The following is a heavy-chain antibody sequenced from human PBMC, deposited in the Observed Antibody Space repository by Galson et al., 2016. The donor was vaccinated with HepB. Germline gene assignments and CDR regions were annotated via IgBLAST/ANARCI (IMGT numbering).Heavy chain of an antibody. V-gene: IGHV3-21*01. CDR1: GFTFSSYS. D-gene: IGHD3-3*01. Sequence: SLRLSCAASGFTFSSYSMNWVRQAPGKGLEWVSSISSSSTYIFYADSVKGRFTISRDNAKNSLSLQMNSLRAEDTAVYYRARDFGDYDFWSGYLYYGMDVWGQGTTVTVSS. CDR3: ARDFGDYDFWSGYLYYGMDV. J-gene: IGHJ6*02. CDR2: ISSSSTYI.